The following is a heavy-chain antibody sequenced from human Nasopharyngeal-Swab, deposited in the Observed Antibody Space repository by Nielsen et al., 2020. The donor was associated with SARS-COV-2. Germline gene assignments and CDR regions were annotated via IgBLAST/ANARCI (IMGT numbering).Heavy chain of an antibody. Sequence: GESLKISCKGSGYSFTSYWIGRVRQMPGKGLEWMGIIYPGDSDTRYSPSFQGQVTISADKSISTAYLQWSSLKASDTAMYYCARWYSSSTYYYYYYMDVWGKGTTVTVSS. CDR2: IYPGDSDT. CDR3: ARWYSSSTYYYYYYMDV. CDR1: GYSFTSYW. D-gene: IGHD6-6*01. J-gene: IGHJ6*03. V-gene: IGHV5-51*01.